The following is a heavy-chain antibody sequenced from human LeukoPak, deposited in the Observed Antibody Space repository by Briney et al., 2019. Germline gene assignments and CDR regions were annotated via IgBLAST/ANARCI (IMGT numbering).Heavy chain of an antibody. D-gene: IGHD2-2*01. J-gene: IGHJ5*02. CDR2: IYTSGST. Sequence: SETLSLTCTVSGGSISSYYWSWIRQPAGKGLEWIGRIYTSGSTNYNPSLKSRVTMSVDTSKNQFSLKLSSVTAADTAVYYCARDEYQLLLGNWFDPWGQGTLVTVSP. V-gene: IGHV4-4*07. CDR1: GGSISSYY. CDR3: ARDEYQLLLGNWFDP.